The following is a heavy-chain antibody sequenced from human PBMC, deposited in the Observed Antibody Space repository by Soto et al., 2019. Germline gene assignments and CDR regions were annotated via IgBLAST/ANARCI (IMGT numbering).Heavy chain of an antibody. D-gene: IGHD3-10*01. CDR1: GYTFTSYY. V-gene: IGHV1-46*03. CDR2: INPSGGSP. CDR3: VSLSGSLSNYAMYA. Sequence: GASVKVSCKASGYTFTSYYMHWVRQAPGQGLEWMGTINPSGGSPKYTQKFQGRVTITRDTSTSTVYMDLRSLRSEDTPVYYCVSLSGSLSNYAMYACGKETTV. J-gene: IGHJ6*04.